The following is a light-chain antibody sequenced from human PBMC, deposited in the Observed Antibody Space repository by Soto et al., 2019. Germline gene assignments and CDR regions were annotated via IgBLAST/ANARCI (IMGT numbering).Light chain of an antibody. J-gene: IGKJ5*01. CDR3: QQYNNWPPIT. CDR1: QSVSSN. Sequence: VMRQWPDTLSGSPGDRATLSCRASQSVSSNLAWYQQKPGQAPRLLIYGASTRATGIPARFSGSGSGTEFTLTISSLQSEAFAVYYCQQYNNWPPITFGQGTRLEIK. CDR2: GAS. V-gene: IGKV3-15*01.